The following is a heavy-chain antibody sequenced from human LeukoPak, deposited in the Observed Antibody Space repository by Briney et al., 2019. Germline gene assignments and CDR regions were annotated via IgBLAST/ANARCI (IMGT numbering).Heavy chain of an antibody. CDR2: ISGGGADT. D-gene: IGHD5-18*01. CDR1: GFTFSNYA. Sequence: PGGSLRLSCAASGFTFSNYAMSWVRQAPGKGLEWVAIISGGGADTYYADAVKGRFTLSRDNSRNTLFLQMHSLRAEDTAVYYCAKGDTGLVRRYYFDLWGQGTLVTVSS. J-gene: IGHJ4*02. V-gene: IGHV3-23*01. CDR3: AKGDTGLVRRYYFDL.